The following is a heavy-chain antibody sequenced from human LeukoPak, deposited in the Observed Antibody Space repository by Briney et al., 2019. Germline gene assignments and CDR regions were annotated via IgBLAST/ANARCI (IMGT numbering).Heavy chain of an antibody. Sequence: GESLKISCAASGFTVSSNYMSWVRQAPGKGLEWVSVIYSGGSTYYADSVKGRFTISRDNSKNTLYLQMNSLRAEDTAVYYCAREVLIRYDSSGYHTHWGQGTLVTVSS. CDR2: IYSGGST. J-gene: IGHJ4*02. V-gene: IGHV3-53*01. D-gene: IGHD3-22*01. CDR1: GFTVSSNY. CDR3: AREVLIRYDSSGYHTH.